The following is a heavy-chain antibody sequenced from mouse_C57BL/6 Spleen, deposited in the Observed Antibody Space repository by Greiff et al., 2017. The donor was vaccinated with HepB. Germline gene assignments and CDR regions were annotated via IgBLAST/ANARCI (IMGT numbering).Heavy chain of an antibody. Sequence: EVKLMESGGGLVQPGGSLKLSCAASGIDFSRYWMSWVRRAPGKGLEWIGEINPDSSTINYAPSLKDKFIISRDNAKNTLYLQMSKVRSEDTALYYCARGRVELVPDGYSPFAYWGQGTLVTVSA. D-gene: IGHD2-3*01. CDR1: GIDFSRYW. CDR2: INPDSSTI. V-gene: IGHV4-1*01. J-gene: IGHJ3*01. CDR3: ARGRVELVPDGYSPFAY.